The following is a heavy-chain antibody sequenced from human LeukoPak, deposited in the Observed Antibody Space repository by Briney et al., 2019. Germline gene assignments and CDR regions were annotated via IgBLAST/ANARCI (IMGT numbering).Heavy chain of an antibody. Sequence: SETLSLTCTVSGGSISSGDYYWSWIRQPPGKGLEWIGYIYYSGSTYYNPSLKSRVTISVDTSKNQFSLKLSSVTAADTAVYYCASLITMIVVARGAFDIWGQGTMVTVSS. D-gene: IGHD3-22*01. CDR3: ASLITMIVVARGAFDI. CDR2: IYYSGST. CDR1: GGSISSGDYY. V-gene: IGHV4-30-4*01. J-gene: IGHJ3*02.